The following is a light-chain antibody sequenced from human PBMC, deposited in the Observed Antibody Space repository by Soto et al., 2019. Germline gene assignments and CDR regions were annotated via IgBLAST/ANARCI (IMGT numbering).Light chain of an antibody. CDR2: LGS. CDR1: QSLLHSNGYNY. CDR3: MQALQLRT. J-gene: IGKJ1*01. V-gene: IGKV2-28*01. Sequence: DIVMTQSPLSLPVTPGEPASISCRSSQSLLHSNGYNYLDWYLQKPGQSPQLLIYLGSNWASGVPDRFSGSGSGTDFTLKISRVEAEDVGVYYCMQALQLRTFGQGTKVDIK.